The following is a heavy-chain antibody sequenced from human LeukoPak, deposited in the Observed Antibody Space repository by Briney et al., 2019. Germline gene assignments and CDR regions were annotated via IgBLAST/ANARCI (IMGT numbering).Heavy chain of an antibody. J-gene: IGHJ3*02. CDR2: ISYDGSNK. Sequence: GGSLRLSCAASGFTFSSYAMHWVRQAPGKGLEWVAVISYDGSNKYYADSVKGRFTISRDNSKNTLYLQMNSLRSEDTAVYYCARLSIAGIVVVITPGAFDIWGQGTMVTVSS. D-gene: IGHD3-22*01. V-gene: IGHV3-30-3*01. CDR1: GFTFSSYA. CDR3: ARLSIAGIVVVITPGAFDI.